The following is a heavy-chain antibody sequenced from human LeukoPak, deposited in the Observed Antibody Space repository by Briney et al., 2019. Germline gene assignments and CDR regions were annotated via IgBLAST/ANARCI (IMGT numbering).Heavy chain of an antibody. Sequence: SETLSLTCAVYGGSFSGYYWSWIRQPPGKGLEWIGEIDHSGSTNYNPSLKSRVTISVDTSKNQFSLKLSSVTAADTAVYYCARGGGRVIAPGIAVARQITNWFDPWGQGTLVTVSS. CDR2: IDHSGST. CDR1: GGSFSGYY. D-gene: IGHD6-19*01. J-gene: IGHJ5*02. V-gene: IGHV4-34*01. CDR3: ARGGGRVIAPGIAVARQITNWFDP.